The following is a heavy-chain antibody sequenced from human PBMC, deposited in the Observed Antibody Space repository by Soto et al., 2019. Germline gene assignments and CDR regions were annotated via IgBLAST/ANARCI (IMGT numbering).Heavy chain of an antibody. CDR2: IIPIFGTA. V-gene: IGHV1-69*01. J-gene: IGHJ3*02. D-gene: IGHD6-6*01. Sequence: QVQLVQSGAEVKKPGSSVKVSCKASGGTFSRYAISWVRQAPGHGLEWMGGIIPIFGTANYAQKFQGRVTITADESTITAYMELSSLRSEDTAVYYCASIKQLTQVGAFDIGGQGTMVTVSS. CDR3: ASIKQLTQVGAFDI. CDR1: GGTFSRYA.